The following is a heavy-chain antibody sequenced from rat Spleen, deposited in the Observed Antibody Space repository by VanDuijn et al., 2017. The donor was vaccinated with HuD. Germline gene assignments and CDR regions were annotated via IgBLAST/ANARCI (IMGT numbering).Heavy chain of an antibody. J-gene: IGHJ4*01. D-gene: IGHD4-3*01. CDR3: ARTGIRGTGVMDA. CDR2: ISSSSGT. V-gene: IGHV5-62*01. CDR1: GFTFSSYG. Sequence: AVQLVESGGGLVQPGKSLKLSCSASGFTFSSYGMHWIRQAPGKGLDWVAYISSSSGTVYADAVKERFTISRDNAKNTLYLQLNSLKSEDTAIYYCARTGIRGTGVMDAWGQGASVTVSS.